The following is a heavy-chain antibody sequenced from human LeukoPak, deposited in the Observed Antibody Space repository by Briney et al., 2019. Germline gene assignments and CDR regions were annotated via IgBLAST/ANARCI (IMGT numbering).Heavy chain of an antibody. CDR1: GFTFSNYA. CDR2: ISGRGGST. V-gene: IGHV3-23*01. CDR3: ARAEGGGPQNFDY. J-gene: IGHJ4*02. Sequence: GGSLRLSCTVSGFTFSNYAMNWVRQAPGKGLEWVSGISGRGGSTYYAVSAKGRFTISRDNSKNTVYLQLNSLRAEDTALYYCARAEGGGPQNFDYWGQGTLVTVPS. D-gene: IGHD3-16*01.